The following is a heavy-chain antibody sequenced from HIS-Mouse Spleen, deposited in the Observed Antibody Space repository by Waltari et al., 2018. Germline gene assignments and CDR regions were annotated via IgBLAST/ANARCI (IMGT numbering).Heavy chain of an antibody. J-gene: IGHJ2*01. V-gene: IGHV4-39*07. Sequence: QLQLQESGPGLVKPSETLSLTCTVSGGSISSSSYYWGWIRQPPGKGLEWIGSIYYSGSTYYHPSLKSRVTISVDTSKNQFSLKRSSVTDADTAVYYCAREIPYSSSWYDWYFDLWGRGTLVTVSS. CDR1: GGSISSSSYY. CDR2: IYYSGST. CDR3: AREIPYSSSWYDWYFDL. D-gene: IGHD6-13*01.